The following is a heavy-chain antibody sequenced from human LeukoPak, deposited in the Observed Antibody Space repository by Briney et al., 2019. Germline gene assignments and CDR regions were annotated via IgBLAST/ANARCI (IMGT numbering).Heavy chain of an antibody. CDR1: GGSISSYY. J-gene: IGHJ4*02. D-gene: IGHD1-1*01. CDR2: IYYSGST. Sequence: PSETLSLTCTVSGGSISSYYWSWIRQPPGKGLEWIGYIYYSGSTNYNPSLKSRVTMSVDTSKNQFSLKLSSVTAADTAVYYCARGGTGTETPFDYWGQGTLVTVSS. CDR3: ARGGTGTETPFDY. V-gene: IGHV4-59*12.